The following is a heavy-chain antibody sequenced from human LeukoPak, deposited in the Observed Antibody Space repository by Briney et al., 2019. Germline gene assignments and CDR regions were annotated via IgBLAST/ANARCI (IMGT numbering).Heavy chain of an antibody. J-gene: IGHJ2*01. CDR2: ISSTGRTI. CDR1: GFTFSDYS. CDR3: ARGSISGSSFDL. D-gene: IGHD3-9*01. V-gene: IGHV3-48*04. Sequence: GGSLRLSCAASGFTFSDYSMNWVRQAPAKGLEWVSFISSTGRTIFYADSVKGRLTISRDNAKNSLHLQMNSLRAEDTAVYYCARGSISGSSFDLWGRGTLLSVSS.